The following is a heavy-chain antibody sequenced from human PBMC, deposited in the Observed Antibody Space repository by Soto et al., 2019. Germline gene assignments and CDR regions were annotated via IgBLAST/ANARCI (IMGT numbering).Heavy chain of an antibody. V-gene: IGHV3-23*01. D-gene: IGHD1-26*01. J-gene: IGHJ3*02. CDR1: GFTLSRNA. Sequence: GGSLRLPCAASGFTLSRNALSVVRQAPGKGLEWGSAVSGSGGSTYYAASVKGRVTISRDNSKNTLYLKMNSLRAEDTAVYYCAKEFIVGATRYGAFDICGRGTMDTVSS. CDR3: AKEFIVGATRYGAFDI. CDR2: VSGSGGST.